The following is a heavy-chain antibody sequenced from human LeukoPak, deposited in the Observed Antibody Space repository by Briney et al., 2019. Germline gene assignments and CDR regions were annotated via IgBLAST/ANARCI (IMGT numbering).Heavy chain of an antibody. CDR3: AKDPNGDYVGAFDS. J-gene: IGHJ3*02. Sequence: GGSLRLSCAASGFTVSSNYMSWVRQAPGKGLEWVSVIYSGGSTYYADSVKGRFTISRDNSREMLYLQMNSLRVEDTAVYYCAKDPNGDYVGAFDSWGQGTMVTVSS. CDR2: IYSGGST. D-gene: IGHD4-17*01. V-gene: IGHV3-53*01. CDR1: GFTVSSNY.